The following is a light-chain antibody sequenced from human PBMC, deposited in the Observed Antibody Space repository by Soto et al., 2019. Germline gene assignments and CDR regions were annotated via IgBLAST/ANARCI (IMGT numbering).Light chain of an antibody. CDR3: QQYGSSYT. CDR1: QSVRSNY. V-gene: IGKV3-20*01. Sequence: EIVLTQSPGTLSLSPGERATLSCRASQSVRSNYLAWYQQQPGQAPRLLIYATSTRDTGIPDRFSGSGSGTDFTLTISRLEPEDFAVYYCQQYGSSYTFGPGTKVEIK. CDR2: ATS. J-gene: IGKJ3*01.